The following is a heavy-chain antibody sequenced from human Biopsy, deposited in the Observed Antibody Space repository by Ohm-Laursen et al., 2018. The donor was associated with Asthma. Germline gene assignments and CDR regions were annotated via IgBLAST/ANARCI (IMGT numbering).Heavy chain of an antibody. V-gene: IGHV1-2*06. CDR2: ITPTSGGT. J-gene: IGHJ5*02. CDR1: GYSFTDYH. D-gene: IGHD7-27*01. CDR3: ARVQKSPGDRWFDP. Sequence: SSVKVSCKVSGYSFTDYHLHWVRQAPGQGLEWMGRITPTSGGTTYAQKFQGRVTMTRDRSISTAYMELNRLRSDDTAVYYCARVQKSPGDRWFDPWGQGTLVTVSS.